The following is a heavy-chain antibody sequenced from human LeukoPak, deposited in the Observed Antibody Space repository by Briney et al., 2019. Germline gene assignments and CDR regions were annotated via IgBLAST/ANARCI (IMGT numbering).Heavy chain of an antibody. CDR1: GFTFSSYS. Sequence: GGSLRLSCAASGFTFSSYSMNWVRQAPGKGLEWVSSISSSSSSYIYYADSVKGRFTISRDNAKNSLYLQMNSLRAEDTAVYYCARTVRYFDWSPHYFDYWGQGTLVTVSS. D-gene: IGHD3-9*01. CDR2: ISSSSSSYI. V-gene: IGHV3-21*01. J-gene: IGHJ4*02. CDR3: ARTVRYFDWSPHYFDY.